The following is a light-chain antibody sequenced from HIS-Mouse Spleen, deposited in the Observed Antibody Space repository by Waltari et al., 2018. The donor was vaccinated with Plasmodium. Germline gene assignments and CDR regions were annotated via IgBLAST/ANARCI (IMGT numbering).Light chain of an antibody. CDR1: ALPKKY. CDR2: EDS. Sequence: SYELTQPPSVSVSPGQTARITCSGDALPKKYAYWYQQKSGQAPVLVIYEDSNRHAGSPERFSGSSSGTMATLTISGAQVEDEADYYCYSTDSSGNHRVFGGGTKLTVL. V-gene: IGLV3-10*01. CDR3: YSTDSSGNHRV. J-gene: IGLJ3*02.